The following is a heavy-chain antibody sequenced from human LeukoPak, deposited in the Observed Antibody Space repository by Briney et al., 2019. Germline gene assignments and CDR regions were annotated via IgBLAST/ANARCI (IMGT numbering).Heavy chain of an antibody. V-gene: IGHV3-23*01. CDR1: GFTFSSYA. D-gene: IGHD6-19*01. Sequence: GGSLRLSCAASGFTFSSYAMSWVRQAPAKGLEWVSAISGSGGSTYYADSVKGRFTISRDNSKNTLYVQMNSLRAEDTAVYYCAKGPLTEVAGTTWDYWGQGTPVTVSS. CDR3: AKGPLTEVAGTTWDY. J-gene: IGHJ4*02. CDR2: ISGSGGST.